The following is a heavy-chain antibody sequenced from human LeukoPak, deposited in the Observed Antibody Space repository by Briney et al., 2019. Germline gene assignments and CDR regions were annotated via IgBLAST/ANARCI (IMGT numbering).Heavy chain of an antibody. J-gene: IGHJ5*02. D-gene: IGHD4-23*01. V-gene: IGHV4-39*01. Sequence: PSETLSLTCTVSGGSISSSSYYWGWIRQPPGKGLEWIGSIYYSGSTYYNPSFKSRVTISVDTSKNQFSLKLSSVTAADTAVYYCARQESISSVASVFNWFDPWGQGTLVTVSS. CDR2: IYYSGST. CDR3: ARQESISSVASVFNWFDP. CDR1: GGSISSSSYY.